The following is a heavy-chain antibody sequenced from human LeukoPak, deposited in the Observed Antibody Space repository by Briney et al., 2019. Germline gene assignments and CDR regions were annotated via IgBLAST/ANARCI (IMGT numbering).Heavy chain of an antibody. Sequence: GGCLRLSCAASGFTFSSYAMSWVRQAPGKGLEWVSAISGSGGSTYYADSVKGRFTISRDNSKNTLYLQMNSLRAEDTAVYYCVKKYSSGWYEGDAFDIWGQGTMVTVSS. CDR1: GFTFSSYA. J-gene: IGHJ3*02. CDR3: VKKYSSGWYEGDAFDI. V-gene: IGHV3-23*01. CDR2: ISGSGGST. D-gene: IGHD6-19*01.